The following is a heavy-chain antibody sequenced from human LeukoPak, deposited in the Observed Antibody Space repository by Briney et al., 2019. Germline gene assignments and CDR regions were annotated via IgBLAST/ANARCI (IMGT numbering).Heavy chain of an antibody. J-gene: IGHJ4*02. CDR2: IYYSGST. Sequence: SETLSLTCTVSGGPVSSGSYYWSWIRQPPGKGLEWIGYIYYSGSTNYNPSLKSRVTISVDTSKNQFSLKLSSVTAADTAVYYCARDRRIAVGSGGVDYWGQGTLVTVSS. CDR3: ARDRRIAVGSGGVDY. D-gene: IGHD6-19*01. V-gene: IGHV4-61*01. CDR1: GGPVSSGSYY.